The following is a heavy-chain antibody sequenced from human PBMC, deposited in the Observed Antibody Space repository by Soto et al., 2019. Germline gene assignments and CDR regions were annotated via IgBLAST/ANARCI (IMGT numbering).Heavy chain of an antibody. V-gene: IGHV3-23*01. J-gene: IGHJ5*02. Sequence: GGSLRLSCAASGFTFSSFAMSWVRQAPGKGLEWVSAISGSGGSTYYGDSVKGRFTISRDNSKNTLYLQMNSLRAEDTAIYYCAKDDTGNYDSSGYYPNWFDPWGQGTLVTVSS. CDR1: GFTFSSFA. D-gene: IGHD3-22*01. CDR3: AKDDTGNYDSSGYYPNWFDP. CDR2: ISGSGGST.